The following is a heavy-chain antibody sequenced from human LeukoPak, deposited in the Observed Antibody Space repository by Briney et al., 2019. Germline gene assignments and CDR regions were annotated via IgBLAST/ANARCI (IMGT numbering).Heavy chain of an antibody. J-gene: IGHJ6*02. D-gene: IGHD2-15*01. V-gene: IGHV3-30*02. CDR1: GFTFSSYG. CDR2: IWYDGSNK. Sequence: GGSLRLSCAASGFTFSSYGMHWVRQAPGKGRWGVAVIWYDGSNKYYADSVKGRFTISRDNSKNTLYLQMNSLRAEDTAVYYCAKAAIDCSGGSCYSFGYYYGMDVWGQGTTVTVSS. CDR3: AKAAIDCSGGSCYSFGYYYGMDV.